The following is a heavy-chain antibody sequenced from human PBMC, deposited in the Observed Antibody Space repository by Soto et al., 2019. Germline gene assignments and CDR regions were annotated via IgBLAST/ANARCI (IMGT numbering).Heavy chain of an antibody. CDR1: GGSISSGGYY. Sequence: QVQLQESGPGLVKPSQTLSLTCTVSGGSISSGGYYWSWIRQHPGKGLEWIGYIYYSGSTYYNPSLKSRVTISVDTSKNQFSLKLSSVTAADTAVYYCARYGLPALRDGWFDPWGQGTLVTVSS. D-gene: IGHD4-17*01. CDR3: ARYGLPALRDGWFDP. V-gene: IGHV4-31*03. J-gene: IGHJ5*02. CDR2: IYYSGST.